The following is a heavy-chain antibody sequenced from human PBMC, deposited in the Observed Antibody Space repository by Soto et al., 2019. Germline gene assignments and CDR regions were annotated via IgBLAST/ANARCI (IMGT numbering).Heavy chain of an antibody. CDR3: ARRRIVVTTNFDY. Sequence: QLQLQESGPGLVKPSETLSLTCNVSGGSISSSSYYWGWIRQPPGKGLEWIGDIFHTGSTYYNPSLKSRVTISVVTSKNQFSLKLSSVTATDTAVYYCARRRIVVTTNFDYWGQGTLVTVSS. D-gene: IGHD1-26*01. CDR2: IFHTGST. J-gene: IGHJ4*02. CDR1: GGSISSSSYY. V-gene: IGHV4-39*01.